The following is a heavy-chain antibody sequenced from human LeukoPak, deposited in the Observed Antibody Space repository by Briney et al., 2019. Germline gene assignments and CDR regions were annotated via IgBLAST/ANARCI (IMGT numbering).Heavy chain of an antibody. Sequence: GGSLRLSCAASGFTFSSYAMSWVRQAPGKGLEWVSAISGSGGSTYYADSVKGRFTISRDNSKNTLYLQMNSLRAEDTAVYYCAKDRRNSYYDSSGYYYVPDAFDIWGLGTMVTVSS. D-gene: IGHD3-22*01. V-gene: IGHV3-23*01. CDR3: AKDRRNSYYDSSGYYYVPDAFDI. CDR1: GFTFSSYA. J-gene: IGHJ3*02. CDR2: ISGSGGST.